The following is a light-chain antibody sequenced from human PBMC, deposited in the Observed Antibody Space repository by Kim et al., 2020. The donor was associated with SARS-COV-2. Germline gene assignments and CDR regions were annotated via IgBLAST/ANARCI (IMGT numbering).Light chain of an antibody. CDR1: RSNSGSNA. J-gene: IGLJ2*01. CDR3: AAWDDRLYVV. Sequence: PGQRFTISCSGSRSNSGSNAVNWYQQRPGTAHKLLIYNNDQRPSGVPDRFSGSKSGTSASLAISGLQSEDEADYYCAAWDDRLYVVFGGGTQLTVL. CDR2: NND. V-gene: IGLV1-44*01.